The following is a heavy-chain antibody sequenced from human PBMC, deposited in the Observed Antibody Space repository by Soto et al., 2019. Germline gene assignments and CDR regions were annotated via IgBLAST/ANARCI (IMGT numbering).Heavy chain of an antibody. Sequence: ESGGGVVQPGRSLRLSCAASGFTFSSYGMHWVRQAPGKGLEWVAVISYVGSNKYYADSVKGRFTISRDNSKNTLYLQMNSLRAEDTAVYYCAKDPSSSSEAWGAFDIWGQGTMVTVSS. V-gene: IGHV3-30*18. J-gene: IGHJ3*02. CDR2: ISYVGSNK. D-gene: IGHD6-6*01. CDR3: AKDPSSSSEAWGAFDI. CDR1: GFTFSSYG.